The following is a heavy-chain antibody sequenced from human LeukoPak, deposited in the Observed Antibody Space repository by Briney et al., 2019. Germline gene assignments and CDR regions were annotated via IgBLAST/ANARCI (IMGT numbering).Heavy chain of an antibody. J-gene: IGHJ5*02. Sequence: PGGSLRLSCAASGFTFSSFTMTWVRQAPGKGLEWVSAIGGRGGSTYYADFLEGRFTIARDNSKDMVYLQMNSLKVEDMAIYYCGKEGGAWGQGTKVTVSS. CDR2: IGGRGGST. CDR3: GKEGGA. V-gene: IGHV3-23*01. CDR1: GFTFSSFT. D-gene: IGHD3-16*01.